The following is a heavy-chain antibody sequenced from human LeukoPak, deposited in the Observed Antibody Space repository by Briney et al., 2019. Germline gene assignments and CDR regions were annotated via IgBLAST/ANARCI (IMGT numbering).Heavy chain of an antibody. Sequence: VTSVKVSCKASGYTFTSYGIGWVPQAPGQGLEWMGWISAYNGNTNYAQKLQGRVTMTTDTSTSTAYMELRSLRSDDTAVYYCARDQPTTAMANHWGQGTLVTVSS. D-gene: IGHD5-18*01. V-gene: IGHV1-18*01. CDR3: ARDQPTTAMANH. CDR1: GYTFTSYG. CDR2: ISAYNGNT. J-gene: IGHJ5*02.